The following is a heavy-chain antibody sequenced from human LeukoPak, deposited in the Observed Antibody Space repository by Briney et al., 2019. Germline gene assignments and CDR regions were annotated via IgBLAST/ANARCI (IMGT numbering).Heavy chain of an antibody. CDR2: INPNSGGT. CDR3: ARADSVPAGDYHYWYMDV. J-gene: IGHJ6*03. V-gene: IGHV1-2*02. D-gene: IGHD2-2*01. CDR1: GYTFTGYY. Sequence: GASVKVSCKASGYTFTGYYMHWVRQAPGQGLEWMGWINPNSGGTNYAQKFQGRVTMTRDTSISTVYMELSSLRSDDTAVYYCARADSVPAGDYHYWYMDVWGKGTTVTASS.